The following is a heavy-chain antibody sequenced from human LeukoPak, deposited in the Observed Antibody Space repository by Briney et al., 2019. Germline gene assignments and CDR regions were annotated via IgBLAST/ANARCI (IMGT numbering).Heavy chain of an antibody. V-gene: IGHV3-74*01. D-gene: IGHD2/OR15-2a*01. Sequence: GGSLRHSCAASGFTFSNYWMHWVRQAPGKGLVWISRINTDGSRTSYADSVKGRFTISRDNAKNTLYLQMNSLRVEDMAVYYCARDRNSMMRAWFDPWGQGTLVTVSS. CDR1: GFTFSNYW. CDR2: INTDGSRT. CDR3: ARDRNSMMRAWFDP. J-gene: IGHJ5*02.